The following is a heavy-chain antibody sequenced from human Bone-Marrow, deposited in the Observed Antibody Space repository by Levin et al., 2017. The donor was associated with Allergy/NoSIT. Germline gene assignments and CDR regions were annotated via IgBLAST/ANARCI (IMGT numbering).Heavy chain of an antibody. CDR1: GDSINNTHHY. CDR3: ARDETFNSWHVGWFDS. J-gene: IGHJ5*01. V-gene: IGHV4-61*02. D-gene: IGHD2/OR15-2a*01. Sequence: SETLSLTCTVPGDSINNTHHYWSWIRQPAGKGLEWIGRMFVGGAATYKRSLRSRVTISIDTSKNQFSLKLTSVTAADTAVYYCARDETFNSWHVGWFDSWGQGTLVTVSS. CDR2: MFVGGAA.